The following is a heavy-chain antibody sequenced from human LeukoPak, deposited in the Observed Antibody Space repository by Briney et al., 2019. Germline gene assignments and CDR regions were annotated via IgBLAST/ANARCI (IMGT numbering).Heavy chain of an antibody. V-gene: IGHV3-53*01. Sequence: GGSLRLSCAASGFTVSSNYMSWVRQAPGKGLEWVSVIYSGGSTYYADSVKGRVTISRDNSKNTLYLQMNSLRAEDTAVYYCARVASGSYYYPFDYWGQGTLVTVSS. CDR1: GFTVSSNY. CDR2: IYSGGST. D-gene: IGHD1-26*01. J-gene: IGHJ4*02. CDR3: ARVASGSYYYPFDY.